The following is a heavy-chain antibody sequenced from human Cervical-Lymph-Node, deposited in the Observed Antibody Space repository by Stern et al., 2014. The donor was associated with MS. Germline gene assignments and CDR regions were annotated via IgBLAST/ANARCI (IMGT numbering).Heavy chain of an antibody. J-gene: IGHJ3*02. Sequence: VQLVESGAEVKKPGASVKVSCKASGYTFTNYGISWVRQMPGKGLEWMGIIYPGNFDTRYSPSFQGQVTISADRSISTAYLQWSSLKASDTAMYYCARLASYTGYDYDAFDMWGQGTRVTVSS. CDR3: ARLASYTGYDYDAFDM. CDR1: GYTFTNYG. CDR2: IYPGNFDT. D-gene: IGHD5-12*01. V-gene: IGHV5-51*01.